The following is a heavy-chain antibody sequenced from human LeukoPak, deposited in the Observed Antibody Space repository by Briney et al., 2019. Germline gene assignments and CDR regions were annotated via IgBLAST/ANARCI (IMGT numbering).Heavy chain of an antibody. J-gene: IGHJ4*02. V-gene: IGHV3-64D*09. CDR2: ISDNGGTT. D-gene: IGHD3-10*01. CDR3: VKDLRYYCGSATYYVN. CDR1: GFSFSSYA. Sequence: WGSLSLTCTASGFSFSSYALQWFRQAPGKGLEYVSSISDNGGTTYYADSVKGRFTISRDNSKNTLFLQMSSLRPEDTAVYFCVKDLRYYCGSATYYVNWSQGTLVTVSS.